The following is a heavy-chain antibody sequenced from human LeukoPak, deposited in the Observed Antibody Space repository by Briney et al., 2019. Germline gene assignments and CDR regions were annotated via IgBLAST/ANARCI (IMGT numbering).Heavy chain of an antibody. J-gene: IGHJ6*02. Sequence: GGSLRLSCAASGFTFSSYAMSWVRQAPGKGLEWVSGISGSGGTKYNADSVKGRFTLSRDNSKNTLYLQINSLRAEDTAVYYCAKAKYSSGRYYGLDVWGQGTTVTVSS. CDR1: GFTFSSYA. D-gene: IGHD6-19*01. CDR3: AKAKYSSGRYYGLDV. V-gene: IGHV3-23*01. CDR2: ISGSGGTK.